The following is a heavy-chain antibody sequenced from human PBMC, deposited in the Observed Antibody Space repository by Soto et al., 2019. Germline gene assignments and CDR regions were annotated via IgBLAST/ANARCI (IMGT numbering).Heavy chain of an antibody. CDR2: IYSAGST. CDR3: ARDTVAVAGTDY. V-gene: IGHV3-66*01. CDR1: VTVSSNY. Sequence: EVQLMESGGGLVQPGGSLRLSCAASVTVSSNYMTWVRQAPGKGLEWVSVIYSAGSTYYADSVKGRFTISRDNSRNTLYLQMKGLRVEDTAVYYCARDTVAVAGTDYGGQGTLVTVSS. J-gene: IGHJ4*02. D-gene: IGHD6-19*01.